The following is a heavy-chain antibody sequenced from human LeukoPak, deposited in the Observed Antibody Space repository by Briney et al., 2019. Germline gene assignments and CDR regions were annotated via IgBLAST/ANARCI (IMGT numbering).Heavy chain of an antibody. J-gene: IGHJ5*02. V-gene: IGHV3-21*01. CDR3: AREPPYSSSWYSHPNWFDP. CDR1: GFTFSSYS. CDR2: ISSSSSYI. Sequence: PGGSLRLSCAASGFTFSSYSMNWVRQAPGKGLEWVSSISSSSSYIYYADSVKGRFTISRDNAKNSLYLQMNSLRAEDTAVYYCAREPPYSSSWYSHPNWFDPWGQGTLVTVSS. D-gene: IGHD6-13*01.